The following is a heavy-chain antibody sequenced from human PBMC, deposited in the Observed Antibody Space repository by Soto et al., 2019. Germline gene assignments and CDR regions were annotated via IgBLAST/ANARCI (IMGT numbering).Heavy chain of an antibody. CDR3: AGIRNNWFDP. V-gene: IGHV3-7*01. Sequence: EVQLVESGGGLVQPGGSLRLTCTASGFTFTSSWMAWVRQAPGKGLEWVGNIKQDGSEVYYLDSVRGRFTISRDSAWKSLYLQVNSLRAEDTAVYYCAGIRNNWFDPWGQGTLVAVSS. J-gene: IGHJ5*02. CDR1: GFTFTSSW. CDR2: IKQDGSEV.